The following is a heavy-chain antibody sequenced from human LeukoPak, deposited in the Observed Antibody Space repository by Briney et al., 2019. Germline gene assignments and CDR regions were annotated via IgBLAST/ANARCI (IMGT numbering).Heavy chain of an antibody. CDR2: IYTSGST. J-gene: IGHJ4*02. CDR3: ARSPYYDYVWGSYRYPYYFDY. CDR1: GGSISSYY. D-gene: IGHD3-16*02. V-gene: IGHV4-4*07. Sequence: SETLSLTCTVSGGSISSYYWSWLRQPAGKGLEWIGRIYTSGSTNYNPSLKSRVTMSVDTSKNPFSLKLSSVTAADTAVYYCARSPYYDYVWGSYRYPYYFDYWGQGTLVTVSS.